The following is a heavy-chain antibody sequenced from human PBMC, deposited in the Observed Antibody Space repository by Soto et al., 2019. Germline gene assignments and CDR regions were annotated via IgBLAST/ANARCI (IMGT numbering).Heavy chain of an antibody. CDR2: MNPHSGNT. V-gene: IGHV1-8*01. CDR1: GYTFTSYD. Sequence: QVQLVQSGAEVKRPGASVRVSCKASGYTFTSYDINWVRQATGQGLEWLGWMNPHSGNTGYAQKFQGRITLTRSTSTSTAYMELASLRSEDTGVYYCARGINWGQGTMVSVSS. CDR3: ARGIN. J-gene: IGHJ3*01.